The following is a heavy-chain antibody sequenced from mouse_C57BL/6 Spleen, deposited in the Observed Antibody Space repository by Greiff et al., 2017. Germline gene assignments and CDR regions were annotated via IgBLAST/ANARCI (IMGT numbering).Heavy chain of an antibody. J-gene: IGHJ4*01. CDR1: GYTFTSYW. V-gene: IGHV1-69*01. D-gene: IGHD4-1*01. CDR3: ARELTGKDYAMDY. CDR2: LDPSDSYP. Sequence: QVQLQQPGAELVMPGASVKLSCKASGYTFTSYWMHWVKQRPGQGLEWIGELDPSDSYPNYNQKFKGKSTLTVDKSSSTAYMQLSSLTSEDSAVYYCARELTGKDYAMDYWGQGTSVTVSS.